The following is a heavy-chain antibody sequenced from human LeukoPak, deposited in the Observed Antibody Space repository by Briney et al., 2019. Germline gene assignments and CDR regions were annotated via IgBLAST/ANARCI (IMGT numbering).Heavy chain of an antibody. V-gene: IGHV3-23*01. Sequence: GGSLRLSCAASGFTFSGYVMSWVRQAPGKGLEWVSAISGSGASTYYADSVKGRFTISRDNSKNTLYLQMNSLRAEDTAVYYCAGFWSGYYRYYWGQGTLVTVSS. D-gene: IGHD3-3*01. CDR2: ISGSGAST. CDR1: GFTFSGYV. J-gene: IGHJ4*02. CDR3: AGFWSGYYRYY.